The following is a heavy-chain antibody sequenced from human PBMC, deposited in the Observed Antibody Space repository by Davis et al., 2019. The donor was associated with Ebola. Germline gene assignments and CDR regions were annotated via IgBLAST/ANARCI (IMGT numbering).Heavy chain of an antibody. V-gene: IGHV3-7*01. CDR3: ARGTLAGTLFWELHGMDV. Sequence: PGGSLRLSCAASGFTFSSYWMSWVRQAPGKGLEWVANIKQDGSEKYYVDSVKGRFTISRDNAKNSLYLQMNSLGAEDTAVYYCARGTLAGTLFWELHGMDVWGQGTTVTVSS. CDR1: GFTFSSYW. D-gene: IGHD1-26*01. CDR2: IKQDGSEK. J-gene: IGHJ6*02.